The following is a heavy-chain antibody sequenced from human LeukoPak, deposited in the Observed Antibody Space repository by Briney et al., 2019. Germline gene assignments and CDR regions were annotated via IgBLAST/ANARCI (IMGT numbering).Heavy chain of an antibody. CDR2: IYSGGST. CDR3: ARAPPYYYDSSGLYRGFDY. D-gene: IGHD3-22*01. CDR1: GFTFSSYS. V-gene: IGHV3-66*01. Sequence: GGSLRLSCAASGFTFSSYSMNWVRQAPGKGLEWVSVIYSGGSTYYADSVKGRFTISRDNSKNTLYLQMNSLRAEDTAVYYCARAPPYYYDSSGLYRGFDYWGQGTLVTVSS. J-gene: IGHJ4*02.